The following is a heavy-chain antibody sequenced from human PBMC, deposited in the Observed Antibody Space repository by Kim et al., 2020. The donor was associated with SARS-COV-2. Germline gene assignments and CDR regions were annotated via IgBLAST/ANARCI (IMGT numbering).Heavy chain of an antibody. CDR3: AKDMAVDTAIFGAFDI. D-gene: IGHD5-18*01. CDR2: ISWDGGST. V-gene: IGHV3-43*01. CDR1: GFTFDDYT. Sequence: GGSLRLSCAASGFTFDDYTMHWVRQAPGKGLEWVSLISWDGGSTYYADSVKGRFTISRDNSKNSLYLQMNSLRTEDTALYYCAKDMAVDTAIFGAFDIWGQGTMVTVSS. J-gene: IGHJ3*02.